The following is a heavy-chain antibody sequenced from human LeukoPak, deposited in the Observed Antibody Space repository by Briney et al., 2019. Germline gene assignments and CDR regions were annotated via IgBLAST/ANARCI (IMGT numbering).Heavy chain of an antibody. CDR2: IHYSGST. Sequence: PSETLSLTCTVSGGSISGYYGSWIRQPPGKGLEWIGYIHYSGSTSYSPSLESRVTISVDTSKMQFSLKLNSVTAADTVVYYCARYAADGRNLEYWGQGTLVTVSS. J-gene: IGHJ4*02. V-gene: IGHV4-59*01. CDR3: ARYAADGRNLEY. CDR1: GGSISGYY. D-gene: IGHD6-13*01.